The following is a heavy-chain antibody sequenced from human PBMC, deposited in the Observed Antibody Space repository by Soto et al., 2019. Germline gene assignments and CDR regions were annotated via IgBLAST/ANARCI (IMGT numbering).Heavy chain of an antibody. J-gene: IGHJ6*02. V-gene: IGHV3-7*01. CDR1: GFTFSSYW. CDR2: IKQDGSEK. CDR3: ARDRRSSGWSNPYYYYGMDV. Sequence: GGSLNLSCAASGFTFSSYWMSWVRQAPGKGLEWVANIKQDGSEKYYVDSVKGRFTISRDNAKNSLYLQMNSLRAEDTAVYYCARDRRSSGWSNPYYYYGMDVWGQGTTVTVS. D-gene: IGHD6-19*01.